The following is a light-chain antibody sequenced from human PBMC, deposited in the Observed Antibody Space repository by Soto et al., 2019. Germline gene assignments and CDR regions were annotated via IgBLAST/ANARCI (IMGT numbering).Light chain of an antibody. J-gene: IGKJ1*01. CDR3: LQYYSSSRT. CDR2: DAS. Sequence: DIQMTQSPSTLSASVGDRVTITCRASQSVSSWVAWYQQKPGKAPKLLIYDASILESGVPSRFSGSGFGTEFTLTISSLQPDDFATYYCLQYYSSSRTFGQGSKVDIK. CDR1: QSVSSW. V-gene: IGKV1-5*01.